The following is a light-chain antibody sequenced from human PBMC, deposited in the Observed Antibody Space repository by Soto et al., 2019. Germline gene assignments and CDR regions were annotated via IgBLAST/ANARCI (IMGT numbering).Light chain of an antibody. CDR2: SAS. Sequence: EIVLTQSPGTLSLSPGERATLSCRASQSLRNNYLAWYQQKPGQTPRLLIHSASSRATGIPDRFSSSGSGTDFTLTISRLEPEDFAVYYCQQFNNSPLTFGGGTKVEIK. CDR1: QSLRNNY. CDR3: QQFNNSPLT. V-gene: IGKV3-20*01. J-gene: IGKJ4*01.